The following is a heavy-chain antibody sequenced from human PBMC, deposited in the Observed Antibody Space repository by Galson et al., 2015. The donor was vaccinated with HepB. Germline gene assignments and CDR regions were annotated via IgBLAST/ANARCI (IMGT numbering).Heavy chain of an antibody. CDR3: ARSTVVRFWFDP. CDR2: INPNSGGT. CDR1: GYTFTGYY. J-gene: IGHJ5*02. D-gene: IGHD4-23*01. V-gene: IGHV1-2*06. Sequence: SVKVSCKASGYTFTGYYMHWVRQAPGQGLEWMGRINPNSGGTNYAQKFQGRVTMTRDTSISTAYMELSRLRSDDTAVYYCARSTVVRFWFDPWGQGTLVTVSS.